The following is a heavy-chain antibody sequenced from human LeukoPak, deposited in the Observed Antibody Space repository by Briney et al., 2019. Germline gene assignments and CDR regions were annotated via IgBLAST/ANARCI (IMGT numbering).Heavy chain of an antibody. Sequence: GESLKISCKGSGYSFTSYWIGWVRQMPGKGLEWMGIIYPGDSDTRYSPSFQGQVTISADKSISTAYLQWSSLKASDTTMYYCARGWDSSGTRFDYWGQGTLVTVSS. V-gene: IGHV5-51*01. CDR3: ARGWDSSGTRFDY. D-gene: IGHD6-19*01. CDR1: GYSFTSYW. CDR2: IYPGDSDT. J-gene: IGHJ4*02.